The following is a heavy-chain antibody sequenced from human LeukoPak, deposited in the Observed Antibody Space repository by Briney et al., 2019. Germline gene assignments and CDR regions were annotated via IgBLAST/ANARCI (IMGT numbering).Heavy chain of an antibody. V-gene: IGHV3-7*01. CDR2: IDQDGSGK. J-gene: IGHJ4*02. Sequence: GGSLRLSCAASGFTFSSYWMSWVRQAPGRGLEWLANIDQDGSGKYYMDSVKGRFTISRDNAKNSLYLLMNSLRAEDTAVYYCARDAKYYYDSSGYHWGQGTLVTVSS. CDR3: ARDAKYYYDSSGYH. D-gene: IGHD3-22*01. CDR1: GFTFSSYW.